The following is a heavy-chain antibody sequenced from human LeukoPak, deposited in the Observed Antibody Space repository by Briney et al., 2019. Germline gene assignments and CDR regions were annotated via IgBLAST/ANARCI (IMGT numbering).Heavy chain of an antibody. V-gene: IGHV3-21*01. J-gene: IGHJ5*02. Sequence: GGSLRLSCAASGFTFRIYSMNWVRQAPGTGLEWVSSIGPSSGDIYYADSVKARFTISRDNDKNSLYLQMNSLRADDTAVYYCARDRGARGRGLAWGQGTQVTVSS. CDR3: ARDRGARGRGLA. CDR1: GFTFRIYS. D-gene: IGHD3-10*01. CDR2: IGPSSGDI.